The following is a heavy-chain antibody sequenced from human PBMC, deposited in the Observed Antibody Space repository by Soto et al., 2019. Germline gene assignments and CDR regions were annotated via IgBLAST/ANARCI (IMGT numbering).Heavy chain of an antibody. CDR2: ISSSSSYI. CDR3: ARVLGAGDFDY. Sequence: VGSLRLSCAASGFTFSSYSMNWVRQAPGKGLEWVSSISSSSSYIYYADSVKGRFTISRDNAKNSLYLQMNSLRAEDTAVYYCARVLGAGDFDYWGQGTLVTVSS. V-gene: IGHV3-21*01. D-gene: IGHD4-17*01. J-gene: IGHJ4*02. CDR1: GFTFSSYS.